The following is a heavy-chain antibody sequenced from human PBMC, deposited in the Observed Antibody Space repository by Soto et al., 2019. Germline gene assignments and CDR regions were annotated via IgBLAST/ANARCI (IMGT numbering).Heavy chain of an antibody. J-gene: IGHJ4*02. D-gene: IGHD5-18*01. CDR3: ARGDVDTAMGFDY. CDR1: GGSISSGGYS. V-gene: IGHV4-30-2*01. Sequence: SETLSLTCAVSGGSISSGGYSWSWIRQPPGKGLEWIGYMYHSGSTYYSPSLKSRVTISIDRSKNQFSLKLSSVTAADTAVYYCARGDVDTAMGFDYWGQGTLVTVSS. CDR2: MYHSGST.